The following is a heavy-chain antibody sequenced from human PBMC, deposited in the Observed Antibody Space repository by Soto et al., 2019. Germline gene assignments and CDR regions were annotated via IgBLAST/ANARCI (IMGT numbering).Heavy chain of an antibody. Sequence: QVQLQESGPGLVRPSETLSLTCTVAGDSVSSGSHHWNWIRQAPGKGLEWIGSIYFTGRTNHNPSLQSGVTISVDTSKNHLSLNLTSVTAADTAVYYCARDLVAIGGRVYAFDLWGQGTMVTVSS. J-gene: IGHJ3*01. V-gene: IGHV4-61*03. D-gene: IGHD2-21*01. CDR1: GDSVSSGSHH. CDR3: ARDLVAIGGRVYAFDL. CDR2: IYFTGRT.